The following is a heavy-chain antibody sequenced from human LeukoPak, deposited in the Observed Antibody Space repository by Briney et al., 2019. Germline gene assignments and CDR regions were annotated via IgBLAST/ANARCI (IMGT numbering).Heavy chain of an antibody. Sequence: SQTLSLTCTVSGGSISSGDYYWGWIRQLPGKGLEWIGYIYYSGRTYYNPSLKSRLTISIDTSKNQFSLNLKSVTAADTAVYYCARTCYGSGSYYDHWGQGTLVTVSS. J-gene: IGHJ4*02. CDR1: GGSISSGDYY. D-gene: IGHD3-10*01. CDR3: ARTCYGSGSYYDH. V-gene: IGHV4-31*03. CDR2: IYYSGRT.